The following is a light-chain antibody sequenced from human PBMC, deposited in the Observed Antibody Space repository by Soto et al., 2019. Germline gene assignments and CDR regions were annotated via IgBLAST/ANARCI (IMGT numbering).Light chain of an antibody. V-gene: IGKV3-20*01. J-gene: IGKJ2*01. Sequence: EIVLTPSPGTLSLSPGERATLSCRASQSVSSSYLAWYQQKPGQAPRLLIYGASSRATGIPDRFSGSGSGTDFTLPISRLEPEDFAVYYCQQYGSSPYTFGQGTKLEIK. CDR3: QQYGSSPYT. CDR2: GAS. CDR1: QSVSSSY.